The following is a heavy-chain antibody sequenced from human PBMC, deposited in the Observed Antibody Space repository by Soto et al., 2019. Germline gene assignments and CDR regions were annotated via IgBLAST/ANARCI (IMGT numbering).Heavy chain of an antibody. D-gene: IGHD6-6*01. CDR2: IIPIFGTA. Sequence: KVSCKASGGTFSSYAISWVRQAPGQGLEWMGGIIPIFGTANYAQKFQGRVTITADKSTSTAYMELSSLRSEDTAVYYCARTKTYSSSSEVYYYYGMDVWGQGTTVTVSS. J-gene: IGHJ6*02. CDR3: ARTKTYSSSSEVYYYYGMDV. V-gene: IGHV1-69*06. CDR1: GGTFSSYA.